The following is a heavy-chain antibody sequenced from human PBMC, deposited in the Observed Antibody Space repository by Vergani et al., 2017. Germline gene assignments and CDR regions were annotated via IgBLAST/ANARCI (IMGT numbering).Heavy chain of an antibody. CDR3: ARGLRRGQYFQH. CDR1: GGSFSGYY. Sequence: QVQLPQWGAGLLKPSETLSLTCAVYGGSFSGYYWSWIRQPPGKGLEWIGEINHSGSTNYNPSLKSRVTISVDTSKNQFSLKLSSVTAADTAVYYCARGLRRGQYFQHWGQGTLVTVSS. V-gene: IGHV4-34*01. D-gene: IGHD3-10*01. CDR2: INHSGST. J-gene: IGHJ1*01.